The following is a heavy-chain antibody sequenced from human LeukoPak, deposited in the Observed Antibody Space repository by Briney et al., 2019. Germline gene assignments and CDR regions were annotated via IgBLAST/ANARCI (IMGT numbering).Heavy chain of an antibody. D-gene: IGHD2-15*01. V-gene: IGHV3-11*05. CDR2: ISSSSSYT. CDR3: AREGYCSGGTCYSTMNWFDP. Sequence: PGGSLRLSCAASGFTFSDYYMSWIPQAPGKGLEWLSYISSSSSYTNYADSVKGRFTISRDNAKNSLYLQMNSLRAEDTAVYYCAREGYCSGGTCYSTMNWFDPWGQGTLVTVSS. CDR1: GFTFSDYY. J-gene: IGHJ5*02.